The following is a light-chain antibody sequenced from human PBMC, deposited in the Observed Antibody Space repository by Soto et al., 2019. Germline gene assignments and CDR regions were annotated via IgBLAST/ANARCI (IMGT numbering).Light chain of an antibody. J-gene: IGKJ2*01. V-gene: IGKV1-39*01. Sequence: DIQMTQSPYSLSASVGDSVTITCRASQNIRTYLNWYQQKPGGAPKPLIHSASALPSGVPSRFSGSGSGTEFTLTMSGLQPEDFATYYCQQGHSTPYTFGQGTKVDIK. CDR3: QQGHSTPYT. CDR2: SAS. CDR1: QNIRTY.